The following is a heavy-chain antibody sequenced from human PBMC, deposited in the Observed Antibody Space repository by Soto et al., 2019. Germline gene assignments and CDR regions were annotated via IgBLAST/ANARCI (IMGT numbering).Heavy chain of an antibody. V-gene: IGHV1-18*01. CDR3: ARQPGILTGYLVDP. D-gene: IGHD3-9*01. CDR2: ISAYNGNT. J-gene: IGHJ5*02. Sequence: ASVKVSCKASVYTFTSYGISWVRQAPGQGLEWMGWISAYNGNTNYAQKLQGRVTMTTDTSTSTAYMELRSLRSDDTAVYYCARQPGILTGYLVDPWGQGTLVTVSS. CDR1: VYTFTSYG.